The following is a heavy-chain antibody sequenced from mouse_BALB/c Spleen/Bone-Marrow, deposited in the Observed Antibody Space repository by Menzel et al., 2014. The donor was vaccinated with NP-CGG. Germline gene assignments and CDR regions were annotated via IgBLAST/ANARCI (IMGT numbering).Heavy chain of an antibody. CDR3: ARLHYYGYGAY. J-gene: IGHJ3*01. CDR2: INPDRSTI. Sequence: VQLQQSGGGLVQPGGSLKLSCAASGFDFSTFWMSWVRQAPGKGLEWIGEINPDRSTINYRPSLKDKFIISRDNAKNTLYLLLSKVRSEDTALYYGARLHYYGYGAYWGQGTLVTAS. V-gene: IGHV4-1*02. D-gene: IGHD1-2*01. CDR1: GFDFSTFW.